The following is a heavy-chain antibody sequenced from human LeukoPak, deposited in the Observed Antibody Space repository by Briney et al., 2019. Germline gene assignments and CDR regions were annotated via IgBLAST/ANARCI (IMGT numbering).Heavy chain of an antibody. CDR3: ARAIAVVDY. Sequence: GASVKVSCKASGYTFTDYYIHWARQAPGQGLEWMGWINPNSGGTNYAQKFQGRVTMTKDTSISTAYMELSRLRSDDTAVYFCARAIAVVDYWGQGTLVTVSS. D-gene: IGHD6-19*01. V-gene: IGHV1-2*02. CDR1: GYTFTDYY. CDR2: INPNSGGT. J-gene: IGHJ4*02.